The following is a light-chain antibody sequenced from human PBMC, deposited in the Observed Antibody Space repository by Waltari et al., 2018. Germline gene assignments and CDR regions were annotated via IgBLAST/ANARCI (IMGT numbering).Light chain of an antibody. J-gene: IGKJ5*01. Sequence: EIVMTQSPATLSVSPGERATLSCRASESISSNLAWYQQKPGQAPRLLIVHASNRATGVPRRFSGSGYGTGFTHTISSLQSEDFAVYYCQQYNNWPPAFGQGTRLEIK. CDR2: HAS. CDR1: ESISSN. V-gene: IGKV3-15*01. CDR3: QQYNNWPPA.